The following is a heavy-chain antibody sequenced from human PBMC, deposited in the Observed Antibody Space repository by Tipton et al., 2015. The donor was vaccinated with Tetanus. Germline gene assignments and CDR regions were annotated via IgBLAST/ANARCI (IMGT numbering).Heavy chain of an antibody. V-gene: IGHV4-4*07. D-gene: IGHD3-22*01. CDR3: ARETQMTQYYYDSSGGDAFDI. J-gene: IGHJ3*02. Sequence: GLVKPSETLSLTCTVSGGSISSYYWSWIRQPAGKGLEWIGRIYTSGSTNYNPPLKSRVTMSVDTSKNQFSLKLSSVTAADTAVYYCARETQMTQYYYDSSGGDAFDIWGQGTMVTVSS. CDR1: GGSISSYY. CDR2: IYTSGST.